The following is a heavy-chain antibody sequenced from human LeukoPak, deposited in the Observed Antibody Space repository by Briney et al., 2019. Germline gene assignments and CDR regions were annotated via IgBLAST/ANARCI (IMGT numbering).Heavy chain of an antibody. Sequence: SETLSLTCTVSGYSISSGYYWGWIRQPPGKGLEWIGSIYHSGSTYYNPSLKSRVTISVDTSKNQFSLKLSSVTAADTAVYYCARWLGKGFDMWGQGTVVTVSS. CDR1: GYSISSGYY. CDR2: IYHSGST. D-gene: IGHD3-22*01. CDR3: ARWLGKGFDM. V-gene: IGHV4-38-2*02. J-gene: IGHJ3*02.